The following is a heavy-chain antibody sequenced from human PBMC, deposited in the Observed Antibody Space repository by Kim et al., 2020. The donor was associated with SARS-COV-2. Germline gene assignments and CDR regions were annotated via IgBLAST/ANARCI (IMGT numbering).Heavy chain of an antibody. D-gene: IGHD6-13*01. J-gene: IGHJ4*02. V-gene: IGHV4-39*01. CDR2: IYYSGTT. CDR3: ARHPGDSWSVDY. CDR1: GDSISSSSYY. Sequence: SETLSLTCTVSGDSISSSSYYWGWIRQPPGKGLEWIGSIYYSGTTYYSPSLKSRVTVSVDTSKNQFSLKLSSVTATDTAVYYCARHPGDSWSVDYWGQGT.